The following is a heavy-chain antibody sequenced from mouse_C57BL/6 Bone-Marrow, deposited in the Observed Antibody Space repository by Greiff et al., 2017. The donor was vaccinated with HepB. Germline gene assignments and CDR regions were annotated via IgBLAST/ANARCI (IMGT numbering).Heavy chain of an antibody. CDR1: GFTFTDYY. V-gene: IGHV1-36*01. CDR3: ARSAQAAWFAY. D-gene: IGHD3-2*02. CDR2: VYPYNGGT. J-gene: IGHJ3*01. Sequence: LVKPGPSVKISCKASGFTFTDYYMHWVKQSHGKSLEWIGLVYPYNGGTSYNQKFKDKATLTADKSSSTAYMQLSSLTSEDSAVYYCARSAQAAWFAYWGQGTLVTVSA.